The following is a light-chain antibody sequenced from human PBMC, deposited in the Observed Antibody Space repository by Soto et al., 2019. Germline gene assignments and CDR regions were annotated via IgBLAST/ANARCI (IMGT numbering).Light chain of an antibody. V-gene: IGLV2-11*01. Sequence: QSALTQPRSVSGSPGQSVTISCTGTSSDVGGYYFVSWYQQNPGKAPKLMIYDVNKRPSGVPDRFSGYKSGNTASLTISGLQPEDESDYYCCSYAGTYTYVFGTGTKLTVL. CDR2: DVN. CDR3: CSYAGTYTYV. CDR1: SSDVGGYYF. J-gene: IGLJ1*01.